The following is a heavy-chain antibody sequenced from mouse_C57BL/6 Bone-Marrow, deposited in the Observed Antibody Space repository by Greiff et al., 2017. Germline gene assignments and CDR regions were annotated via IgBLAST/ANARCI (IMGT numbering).Heavy chain of an antibody. J-gene: IGHJ3*01. CDR1: GYAFSSSW. V-gene: IGHV1-82*01. CDR2: IYPGDGDT. CDR3: YYDYDVGFAY. D-gene: IGHD2-4*01. Sequence: QVQLQQSGPELVKPGASVKISCKASGYAFSSSWMNWVKQRPGKGLEWIGRIYPGDGDTNYNGKFKGKATLTADKSSSTAYMQLSSLASEDSAVYFCYYDYDVGFAYWGKGTLVTVAA.